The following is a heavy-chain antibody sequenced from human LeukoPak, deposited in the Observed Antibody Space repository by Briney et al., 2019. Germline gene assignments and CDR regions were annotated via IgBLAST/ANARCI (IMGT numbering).Heavy chain of an antibody. V-gene: IGHV3-23*01. Sequence: PGGSLRLSCAASRFTFSSYAMSWVRQAPGKGLEWVSAISGSGGSTYYADSVKGRFTISRDNSKNTLYLQMNSLRAEDTAVYYCAKDMVGYGDLFDYWGQGTLVTVSS. D-gene: IGHD4-17*01. CDR1: RFTFSSYA. CDR2: ISGSGGST. J-gene: IGHJ4*02. CDR3: AKDMVGYGDLFDY.